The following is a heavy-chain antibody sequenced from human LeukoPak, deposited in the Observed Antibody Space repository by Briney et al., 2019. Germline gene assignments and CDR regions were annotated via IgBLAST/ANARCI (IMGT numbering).Heavy chain of an antibody. Sequence: GGSLRLFCAASGFTFNTYSMSWVRQAPGKGLEWVSAITGSGGSTYYADSVKGRFTISRDNSKNTLYLQMNSLRAEDTAVYYCAKEPPRITMIVVVQGYWGQGTLVTVSS. CDR3: AKEPPRITMIVVVQGY. CDR1: GFTFNTYS. V-gene: IGHV3-23*01. CDR2: ITGSGGST. J-gene: IGHJ4*02. D-gene: IGHD3-22*01.